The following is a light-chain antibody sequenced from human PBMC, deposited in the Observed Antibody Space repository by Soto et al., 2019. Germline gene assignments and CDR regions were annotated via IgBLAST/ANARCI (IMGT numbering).Light chain of an antibody. CDR1: QSVSSY. Sequence: EIALTQSPATLSLSPGERATLSCRASQSVSSYLAWYQQKPGQAPRLLIYDASNRATGIPARFSGSGSGTDFTLTISSLEPEDFAVYYCQQRRNWPVTFGQGTRLEIK. V-gene: IGKV3-11*01. CDR2: DAS. J-gene: IGKJ5*01. CDR3: QQRRNWPVT.